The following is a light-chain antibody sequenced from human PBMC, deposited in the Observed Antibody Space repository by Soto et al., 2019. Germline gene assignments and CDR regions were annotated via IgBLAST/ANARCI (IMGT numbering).Light chain of an antibody. CDR1: SNDVGGYKY. Sequence: QSALTQPASVSGSPGQSITISCTGPSNDVGGYKYIYLYQQHPGKAPKLMIYEVTNRPSGVSNRFSGSKSGNTASLTISGLQTVDEGYYNCSSYTGSTVTFGGGTKVTVL. CDR3: SSYTGSTVT. CDR2: EVT. V-gene: IGLV2-14*01. J-gene: IGLJ2*01.